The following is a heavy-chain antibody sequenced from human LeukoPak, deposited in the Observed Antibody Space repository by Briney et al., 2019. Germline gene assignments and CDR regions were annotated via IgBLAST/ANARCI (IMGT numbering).Heavy chain of an antibody. CDR3: ARDSGSYSSSSYMDV. V-gene: IGHV1-18*01. D-gene: IGHD6-13*01. J-gene: IGHJ6*03. CDR1: GYTLTSYG. Sequence: ASVKVSCKASGYTLTSYGISWVRQAAGQGLEWMGWISAYNGNTNYAQKLQGRVTMTTDTSTSTAYMELRSLRSDDTAVYYCARDSGSYSSSSYMDVWGKGTTVTVSS. CDR2: ISAYNGNT.